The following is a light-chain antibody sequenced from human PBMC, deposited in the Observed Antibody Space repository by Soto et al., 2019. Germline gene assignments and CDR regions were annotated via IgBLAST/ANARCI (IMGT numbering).Light chain of an antibody. CDR3: SSYAGSNNLV. CDR2: EVS. J-gene: IGLJ3*02. Sequence: QSALTQPPSASGSPGQSVTISCTGTSSDVGGYNYVSWYQQHPGKAPKLMIYEVSKRPSGVPDRFSGSKSGNTASLTVSGLQAEDEADYYCSSYAGSNNLVFGGGPKL. V-gene: IGLV2-8*01. CDR1: SSDVGGYNY.